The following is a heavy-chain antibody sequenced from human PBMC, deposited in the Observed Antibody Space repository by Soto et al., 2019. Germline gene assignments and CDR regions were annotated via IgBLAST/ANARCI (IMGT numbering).Heavy chain of an antibody. CDR3: ARGSKDSYPGSRIFDF. J-gene: IGHJ4*02. CDR2: ISGGGGDT. Sequence: EVQLLESGGGLVHPGGSLRLSCAASGFTFSSYALSWVRQAPGKGLAWVSSISGGGGDTSYADSVQGRFTISRDNSKKTLYLQMSSLRADDSAVYFCARGSKDSYPGSRIFDFWGRGTLVTVSS. D-gene: IGHD3-10*01. CDR1: GFTFSSYA. V-gene: IGHV3-23*01.